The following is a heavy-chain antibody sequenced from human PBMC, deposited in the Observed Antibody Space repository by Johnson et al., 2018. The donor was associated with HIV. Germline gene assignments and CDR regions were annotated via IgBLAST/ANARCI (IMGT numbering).Heavy chain of an antibody. D-gene: IGHD3-22*01. CDR2: ISRSGSTI. J-gene: IGHJ3*02. CDR1: GFTFSDYY. Sequence: QMLLVEYGGGLVKPGGSLRLSCAASGFTFSDYYMTWIRQAPGKGLEWVSYISRSGSTIYYADSVQCRFTITRDNSKNTLYLQMNSLRAEDTAVYYCAKDRYYDSSGPDAFDIWGQGTMVTVSS. V-gene: IGHV3-11*04. CDR3: AKDRYYDSSGPDAFDI.